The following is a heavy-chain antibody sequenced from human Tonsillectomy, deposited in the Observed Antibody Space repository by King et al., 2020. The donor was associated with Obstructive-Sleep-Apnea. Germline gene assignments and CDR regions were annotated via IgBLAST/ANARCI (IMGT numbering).Heavy chain of an antibody. CDR3: ARGDVGYSSNWYIHALDI. J-gene: IGHJ3*02. Sequence: VQLQQWGAGLLKPSETLSLTCAVYGGSFSGYYWSWIRQPPGKGLEWIGEINHSGSTNYNPSLKSRVTISVDTSNNQFSLKLSSVTAADTAVYYCARGDVGYSSNWYIHALDIWGQGTMVTVSS. CDR2: INHSGST. CDR1: GGSFSGYY. D-gene: IGHD6-13*01. V-gene: IGHV4-34*01.